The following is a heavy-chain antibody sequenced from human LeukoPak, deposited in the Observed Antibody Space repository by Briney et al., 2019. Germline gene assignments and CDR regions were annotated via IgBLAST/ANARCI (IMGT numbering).Heavy chain of an antibody. CDR3: ARGVVIILRPPGGMDV. Sequence: ASVKVSCKASGYTFTGYYMHWVRQAPGQGLXWMGWINPNSGGTNYAQKFQGRVTMTRDTSISTAYMELSRLRSDDTAVYYCARGVVIILRPPGGMDVWGQGTTVTVSS. CDR1: GYTFTGYY. V-gene: IGHV1-2*02. CDR2: INPNSGGT. J-gene: IGHJ6*02. D-gene: IGHD3-3*01.